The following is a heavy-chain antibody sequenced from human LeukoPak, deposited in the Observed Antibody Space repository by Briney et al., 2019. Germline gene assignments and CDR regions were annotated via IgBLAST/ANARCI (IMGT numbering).Heavy chain of an antibody. V-gene: IGHV3-74*01. D-gene: IGHD3-22*01. CDR2: IKGDGSST. CDR3: ARDRGYAFDI. J-gene: IGHJ3*02. CDR1: GFTFSSYW. Sequence: PGGSLRLSCAASGFTFSSYWMHWVRQAPGKGLVWVSLIKGDGSSTSYADSVKGRFTISRDNAKNTLYLQMNSLRAEDTAVYYCARDRGYAFDIWGQGTMVTVSS.